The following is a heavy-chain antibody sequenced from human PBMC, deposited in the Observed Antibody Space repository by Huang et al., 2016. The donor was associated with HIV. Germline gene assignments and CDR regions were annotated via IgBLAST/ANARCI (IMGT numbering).Heavy chain of an antibody. V-gene: IGHV4-34*02. D-gene: IGHD3-3*01. J-gene: IGHJ6*02. CDR3: ARQWTILEWLLGLDV. Sequence: QMQLQQRGAGLLKPSESLSLTCGVSGGSFTGNYLTWIRQAPGKGREWSGEVNDSGATNYNPSLKGRVTISLDKSNRELSLNLRSVTAADTAVYYCARQWTILEWLLGLDVWGQGTTVIVSS. CDR2: VNDSGAT. CDR1: GGSFTGNY.